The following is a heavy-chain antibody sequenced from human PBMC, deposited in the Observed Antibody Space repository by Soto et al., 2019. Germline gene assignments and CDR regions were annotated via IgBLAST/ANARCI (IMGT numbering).Heavy chain of an antibody. V-gene: IGHV4-59*08. CDR3: SSLFGYCTNGVCYFDAFDI. J-gene: IGHJ3*02. CDR2: IYFSGST. D-gene: IGHD2-8*01. CDR1: GGSISNHY. Sequence: SETLSLRCTVSGGSISNHYWSRIRQPPGKGIVWIGYIYFSGSTIYNPSLKSRVTISVDTSNNQFSLKLSSVTAADPAVYYCSSLFGYCTNGVCYFDAFDIWGQGTMVTVSS.